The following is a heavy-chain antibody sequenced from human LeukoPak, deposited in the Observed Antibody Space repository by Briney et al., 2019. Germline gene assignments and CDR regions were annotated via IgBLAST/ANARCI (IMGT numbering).Heavy chain of an antibody. V-gene: IGHV4-39*07. CDR2: IYYSGST. D-gene: IGHD2-15*01. CDR3: ARVVGYCSGGSCYVGY. Sequence: SETLSLTCTVSGGSISSSSYYWGWIRQPPGKGLEWIGSIYYSGSTYYNPSLKSRVTISVDTSKNQFSLKLSSVTAADTAVYYCARVVGYCSGGSCYVGYWGQGTLVTVSS. J-gene: IGHJ4*02. CDR1: GGSISSSSYY.